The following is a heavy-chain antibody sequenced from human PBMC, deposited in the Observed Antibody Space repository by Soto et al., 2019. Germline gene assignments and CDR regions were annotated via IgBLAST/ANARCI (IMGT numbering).Heavy chain of an antibody. CDR1: GGSISSYY. CDR3: ASLWPASYGDQSDDY. D-gene: IGHD4-17*01. Sequence: SETLSLTCTVSGGSISSYYWSWIRQPPGKGLEWIGYIYYSGSTNYNPSLKSRVTISVDTSKNQFSLKLSSVTAADTAVYYCASLWPASYGDQSDDYWGQGTLVTVSS. CDR2: IYYSGST. J-gene: IGHJ4*02. V-gene: IGHV4-59*08.